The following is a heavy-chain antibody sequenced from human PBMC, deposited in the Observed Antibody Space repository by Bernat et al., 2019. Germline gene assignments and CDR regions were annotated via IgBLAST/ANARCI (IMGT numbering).Heavy chain of an antibody. J-gene: IGHJ4*02. CDR3: ARARYYDLIDY. CDR1: GFTFTSYW. CDR2: FNSDGRST. Sequence: EVQLVESGGGLVQPGGSLRLSCAASGFTFTSYWMHCVRQAPGKGLVWVSRFNSDGRSTTYAESVKGRFTISRENTKKTVYLQMNSLRAEDTAVYYCARARYYDLIDYWGQGTLVTVSS. D-gene: IGHD3-3*01. V-gene: IGHV3-74*01.